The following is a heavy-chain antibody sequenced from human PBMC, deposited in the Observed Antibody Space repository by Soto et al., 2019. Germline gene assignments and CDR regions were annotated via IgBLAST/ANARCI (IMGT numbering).Heavy chain of an antibody. CDR2: ISYDGSNK. J-gene: IGHJ6*02. Sequence: GGSLRLSCAASGFTFSSYAMHWVRQAPGKGLEWVAVISYDGSNKYYADSVKGRFTISRDNSKNTLYLQMNSLRAEDTAVYYCARDRVWFGDDYYYYGMDVWGQGTTVTV. V-gene: IGHV3-30-3*01. CDR1: GFTFSSYA. D-gene: IGHD3-10*01. CDR3: ARDRVWFGDDYYYYGMDV.